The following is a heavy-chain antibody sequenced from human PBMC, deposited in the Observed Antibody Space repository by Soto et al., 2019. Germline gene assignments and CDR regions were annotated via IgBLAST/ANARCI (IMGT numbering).Heavy chain of an antibody. Sequence: TCAISGDTVSSNSAAWTWIRQPPSRGLEWLGKTYYRSKWYNEYAVSVKSRISINADTSKNQFSLQLDSVTPEDTAVYYCARGGYSMDVWGQGTTVTVSS. CDR1: GDTVSSNSAA. CDR3: ARGGYSMDV. V-gene: IGHV6-1*01. J-gene: IGHJ6*02. CDR2: TYYRSKWYN.